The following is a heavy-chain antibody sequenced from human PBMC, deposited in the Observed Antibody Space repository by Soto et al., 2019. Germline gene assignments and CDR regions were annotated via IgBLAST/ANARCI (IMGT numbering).Heavy chain of an antibody. CDR1: GFTFSSYA. J-gene: IGHJ5*02. V-gene: IGHV3-23*01. CDR3: AKDQDYDFWSGPHNWFDP. Sequence: GGSLRLSCAASGFTFSSYAMSWVRQAPGKGLEWVSAISGSGGSTYYADSVKGRFTISRGNSKNTLYLQMNSLRAEDTAVYYCAKDQDYDFWSGPHNWFDPWGQGTLVTVSS. CDR2: ISGSGGST. D-gene: IGHD3-3*01.